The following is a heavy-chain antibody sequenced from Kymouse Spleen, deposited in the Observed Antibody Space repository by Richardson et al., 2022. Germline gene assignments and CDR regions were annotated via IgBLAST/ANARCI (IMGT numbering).Heavy chain of an antibody. CDR3: ARGITMALYGMDV. J-gene: IGHJ6*02. Sequence: QVQLVESGGGVVQPGRSLRLSCAASGFTFSSYGMHWVRQAPGKGLEWVAVIWYDGSNKYYADSVKGRFTISRDNSKNTLYLQMNSLRAEDTAVYYCARGITMALYGMDVWGQGTTVTVSS. CDR1: GFTFSSYG. D-gene: IGHD3-10*01. V-gene: IGHV3-33*01. CDR2: IWYDGSNK.